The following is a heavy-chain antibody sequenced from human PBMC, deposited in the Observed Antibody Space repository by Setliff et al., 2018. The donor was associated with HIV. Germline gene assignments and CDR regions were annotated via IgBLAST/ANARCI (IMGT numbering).Heavy chain of an antibody. CDR2: ISGNGGSR. Sequence: PGGSLRLSCSASGFPFSYYEMYLVRQAPGKGLEFVSAISGNGGSRYYADSVKGRFTISRDNSKNTLFLQMSSLRSEDTAVYYCARVRYCSGGSCYGGEYWFDPWGQGTLVTVPQ. D-gene: IGHD2-15*01. CDR1: GFPFSYYE. CDR3: ARVRYCSGGSCYGGEYWFDP. J-gene: IGHJ5*02. V-gene: IGHV3-64D*09.